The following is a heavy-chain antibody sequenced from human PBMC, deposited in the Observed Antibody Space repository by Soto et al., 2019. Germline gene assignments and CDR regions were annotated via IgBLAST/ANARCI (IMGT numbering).Heavy chain of an antibody. Sequence: QVQLVQYGAEEKKPGASVKVSCKASGYTFTSYAMHWVRQAPGQRLEWMGWINAVNGNTKYSQKFQGRVTITRNTTASTASMELTSLRSEDTAVYYCARGTVVTHFDYWGQGTLVTVSS. J-gene: IGHJ4*02. CDR2: INAVNGNT. CDR3: ARGTVVTHFDY. V-gene: IGHV1-3*05. CDR1: GYTFTSYA. D-gene: IGHD2-15*01.